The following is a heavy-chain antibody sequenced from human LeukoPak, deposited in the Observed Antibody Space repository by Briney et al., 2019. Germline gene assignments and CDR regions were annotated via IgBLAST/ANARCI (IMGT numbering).Heavy chain of an antibody. CDR2: IKQDGSDK. CDR3: AKHPAFDY. CDR1: GFTFSSNW. D-gene: IGHD2-21*01. Sequence: GGSLRLSCAASGFTFSSNWMSWVRQAPGKGLEWVANIKQDGSDKKYVDSVKGRFTISRDNARNSLFLQMNSLRVEDTAVYFCAKHPAFDYWGQGSLVTVSS. J-gene: IGHJ4*02. V-gene: IGHV3-7*01.